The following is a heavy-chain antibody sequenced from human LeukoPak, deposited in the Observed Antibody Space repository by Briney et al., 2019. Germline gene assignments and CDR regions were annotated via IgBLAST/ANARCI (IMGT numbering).Heavy chain of an antibody. J-gene: IGHJ4*02. CDR3: AKDVRSSGLSSPLLDY. D-gene: IGHD6-19*01. Sequence: GRSLRLSCAASGFTFDDYAMHWVRQAPGKGLEWVSGISWNSGSIGYADSVKGRFTISRDNAKNSLYLQMNSLRAEDTALYYCAKDVRSSGLSSPLLDYWGQGTLVTVSS. CDR1: GFTFDDYA. CDR2: ISWNSGSI. V-gene: IGHV3-9*01.